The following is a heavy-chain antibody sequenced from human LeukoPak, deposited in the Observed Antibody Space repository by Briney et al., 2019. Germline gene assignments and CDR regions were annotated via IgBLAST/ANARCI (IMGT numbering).Heavy chain of an antibody. D-gene: IGHD4/OR15-4a*01. CDR3: ARRAGAYSHPYDY. CDR1: GFTVSSNP. CDR2: IYSDNT. V-gene: IGHV3-53*01. Sequence: GGSLRLSCTVSGFTVSSNPMSWVRQAPGKGLEWVSFIYSDNTHYSDSVKGRFTISRDNSKNTLYLQMNSLRAEDTAVYYCARRAGAYSHPYDYWGQGTLATVSS. J-gene: IGHJ4*02.